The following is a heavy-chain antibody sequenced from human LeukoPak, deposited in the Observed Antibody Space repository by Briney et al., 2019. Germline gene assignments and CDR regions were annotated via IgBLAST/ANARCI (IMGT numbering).Heavy chain of an antibody. Sequence: SETLSLTCAVSGGSISSSSYYWGWIRQPPGKGLEWIGSIYYSGSTYYNPSLKSRVTISVDTSKNQFSLKLSSVTAADTAVYYCARDQFTAAAPVDYWGQGTLVTVSS. V-gene: IGHV4-39*07. J-gene: IGHJ4*02. D-gene: IGHD6-13*01. CDR3: ARDQFTAAAPVDY. CDR1: GGSISSSSYY. CDR2: IYYSGST.